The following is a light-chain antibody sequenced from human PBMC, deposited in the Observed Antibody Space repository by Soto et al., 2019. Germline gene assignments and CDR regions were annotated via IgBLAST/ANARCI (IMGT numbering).Light chain of an antibody. Sequence: QSVLTQPPSVSEAPSQRVTISCSGSSSNIGNNAVNWYQQLPGKAPKLLIYYDDLLPSGVSDRFSGSKSGTSASLAISGLQSEDEADYYCAAWDDSLNGGVFGGGTKVTVL. CDR3: AAWDDSLNGGV. V-gene: IGLV1-36*01. CDR2: YDD. J-gene: IGLJ2*01. CDR1: SSNIGNNA.